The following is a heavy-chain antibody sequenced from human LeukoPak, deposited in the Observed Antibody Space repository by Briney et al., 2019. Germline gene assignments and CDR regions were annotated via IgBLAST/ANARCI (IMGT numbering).Heavy chain of an antibody. CDR3: ARSSGSYSYYYYYYMDV. V-gene: IGHV1-69*13. CDR2: IIPIFGTA. J-gene: IGHJ6*03. CDR1: GYTFTSYA. Sequence: GASVKVSCKASGYTFTSYAISWVRQAPGQGLEWMGGIIPIFGTANYAQKFQGRVTITADESTSTVYMELSSLRSEDTAVYYCARSSGSYSYYYYYYMDVWGKGTTVTISS. D-gene: IGHD3-10*01.